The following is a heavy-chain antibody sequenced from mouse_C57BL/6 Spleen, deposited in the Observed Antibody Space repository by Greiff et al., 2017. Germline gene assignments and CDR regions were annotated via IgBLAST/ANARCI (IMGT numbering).Heavy chain of an antibody. V-gene: IGHV1-72*01. Sequence: QVQLKQPGAELVKPGASVKLSCKASGYTFTSYWMHWVKQRPGRGLEWIGRIDPNSGGTKYNEKFKSKATLTVDKPSSTAYMQLSSLTSEDSAVYYCAREVLITTVVAPSGFDYWGQGTTLTVSS. CDR3: AREVLITTVVAPSGFDY. CDR1: GYTFTSYW. J-gene: IGHJ2*01. CDR2: IDPNSGGT. D-gene: IGHD1-1*01.